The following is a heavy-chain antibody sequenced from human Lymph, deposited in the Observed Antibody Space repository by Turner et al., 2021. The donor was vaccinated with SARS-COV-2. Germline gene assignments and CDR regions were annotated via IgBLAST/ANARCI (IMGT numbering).Heavy chain of an antibody. CDR3: ARDYLGYCTNGVCYPLGY. V-gene: IGHV3-33*01. CDR2: IWYDGSNK. J-gene: IGHJ4*02. Sequence: QVQLVASGGGVVQPGRSLRLSCVASGFIFSSYGMHWVRQAPGKGLEWVAVIWYDGSNKYYADSVKGRFTISRDNSKNTLYLQMNSLRAEDTAVYYCARDYLGYCTNGVCYPLGYWGQGTLVTVSS. D-gene: IGHD2-8*01. CDR1: GFIFSSYG.